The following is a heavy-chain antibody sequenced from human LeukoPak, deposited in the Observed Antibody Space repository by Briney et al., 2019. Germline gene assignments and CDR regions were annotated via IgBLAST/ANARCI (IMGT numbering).Heavy chain of an antibody. CDR2: IKQDGSEK. D-gene: IGHD5-24*01. V-gene: IGHV3-7*01. CDR1: GFTFSSYW. J-gene: IGHJ4*02. Sequence: GGSLRLSCAASGFTFSSYWINWVRQAPGKGLEWVANIKQDGSEKYYVDSVKGRFSISRDNAKNSLYLQMNSLRAGDTAVYYCARGDGYGDHFDYWGQGTLVTVSS. CDR3: ARGDGYGDHFDY.